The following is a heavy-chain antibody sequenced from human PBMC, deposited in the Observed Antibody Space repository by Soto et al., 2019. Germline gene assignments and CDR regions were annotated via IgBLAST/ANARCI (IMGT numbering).Heavy chain of an antibody. Sequence: AASVKVSCKASGYTFTSYAMHWVREAPEQRREWMGWINAGNGNTKYSQMFQGRVTINRDTSASTAYMELSSLRSEDTAVYYCAREWGTGYCSSTSCDTDPSLVDYWGQGTLVTLSS. D-gene: IGHD2-2*02. CDR1: GYTFTSYA. CDR2: INAGNGNT. V-gene: IGHV1-3*01. CDR3: AREWGTGYCSSTSCDTDPSLVDY. J-gene: IGHJ4*02.